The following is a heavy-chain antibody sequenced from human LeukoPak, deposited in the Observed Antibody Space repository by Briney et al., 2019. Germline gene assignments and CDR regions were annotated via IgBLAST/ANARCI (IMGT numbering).Heavy chain of an antibody. V-gene: IGHV4-34*01. CDR2: INHSGST. J-gene: IGHJ4*02. CDR1: GGSFSGYY. Sequence: SETLSLTCAVYGGSFSGYYWSWIRQPPGKGLEWIGEINHSGSTNYNPSLKSRVTISVDTSKNQFPLKMNSVTAADTAVYYCARLASSGWSHCDYWGQGTLVTVSS. D-gene: IGHD6-19*01. CDR3: ARLASSGWSHCDY.